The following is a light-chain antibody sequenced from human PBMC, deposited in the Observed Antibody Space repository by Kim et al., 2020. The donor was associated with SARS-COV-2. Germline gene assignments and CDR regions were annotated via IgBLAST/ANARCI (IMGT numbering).Light chain of an antibody. CDR1: QSIRDN. Sequence: LSPGGRATPSCKASQSIRDNLAWYQQKPGQSPRLLISDASNRATGIPARFSGSGSGTDFTLTISSLEPEDFAVYYCQQRSNWPYTFGQGTKLEIK. J-gene: IGKJ2*01. CDR2: DAS. CDR3: QQRSNWPYT. V-gene: IGKV3-11*01.